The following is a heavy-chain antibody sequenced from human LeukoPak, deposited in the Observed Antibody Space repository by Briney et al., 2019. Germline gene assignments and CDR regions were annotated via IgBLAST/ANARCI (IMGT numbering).Heavy chain of an antibody. CDR2: ILYDGINR. Sequence: GGSLRLSCVASGSTFSSYVMHWVRQAPGKGLEWVAVILYDGINRYYADSVKGRFTISRDSSKNMLYLQMNSLRVEDTAVYYCARRPSLGYSDGPNYYYGMDVWGQGTTVTVSS. CDR3: ARRPSLGYSDGPNYYYGMDV. D-gene: IGHD5-18*01. J-gene: IGHJ6*02. CDR1: GSTFSSYV. V-gene: IGHV3-33*08.